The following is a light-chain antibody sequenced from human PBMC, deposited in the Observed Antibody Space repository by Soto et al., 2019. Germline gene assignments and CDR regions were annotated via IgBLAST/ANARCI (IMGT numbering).Light chain of an antibody. V-gene: IGKV1-39*01. CDR3: QLSYSTPRT. CDR1: QSISSY. CDR2: AAS. Sequence: DIQMTQSPSSLSASVGDRVTITCRASQSISSYLNWYQQKPGKAPKLLIYAASTLQTGVSSRFSGSGSGTDFTLTISSLQPEDFATYYCQLSYSTPRTFGQGTKAEIK. J-gene: IGKJ1*01.